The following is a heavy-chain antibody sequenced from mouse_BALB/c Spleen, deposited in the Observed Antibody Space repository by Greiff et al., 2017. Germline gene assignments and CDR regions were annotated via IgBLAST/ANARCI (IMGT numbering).Heavy chain of an antibody. CDR2: IRNKANGYTT. Sequence: EVKLMESGGGLVQPGGSLRLSCATSGFTFTDYYMSWVRQPPGKALEWLGFIRNKANGYTTEYSASVKGRFTISRDNSQSILYLQMNTLRAEDSATYYCARDSYDGYYVYFDYWGQGTTLTVSS. CDR1: GFTFTDYY. V-gene: IGHV7-3*02. J-gene: IGHJ2*01. D-gene: IGHD2-3*01. CDR3: ARDSYDGYYVYFDY.